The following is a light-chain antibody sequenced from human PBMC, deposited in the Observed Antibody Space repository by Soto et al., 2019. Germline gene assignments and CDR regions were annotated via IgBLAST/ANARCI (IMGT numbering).Light chain of an antibody. J-gene: IGKJ1*01. Sequence: DIQMTQSPSTLSASVGDRVTITCRASQTIFSWLAWYQQKPGTPPKLLIYNASTLQSGVPSRFSGSGSGTEFTLTISSLQPDDIATYYCQQYHSYSRTFGQGTKVEFK. V-gene: IGKV1-5*03. CDR3: QQYHSYSRT. CDR2: NAS. CDR1: QTIFSW.